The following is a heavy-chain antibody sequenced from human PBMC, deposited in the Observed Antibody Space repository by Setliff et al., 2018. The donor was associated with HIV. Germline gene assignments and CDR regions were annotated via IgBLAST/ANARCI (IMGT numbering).Heavy chain of an antibody. CDR2: INHSGRT. CDR3: ARDGYSSSWYVISGSFDY. J-gene: IGHJ4*02. CDR1: GGSFSGYH. Sequence: SETLSLTCAVYGGSFSGYHWNWIRQPPGKGLEWIGEINHSGRTNYNPSLKSRATISVDTSKNQFSLKLRSVTAADTAMYYCARDGYSSSWYVISGSFDYWGQGILVTVSS. D-gene: IGHD6-13*01. V-gene: IGHV4-34*01.